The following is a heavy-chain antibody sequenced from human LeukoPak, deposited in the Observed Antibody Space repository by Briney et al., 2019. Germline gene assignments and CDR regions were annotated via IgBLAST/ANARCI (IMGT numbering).Heavy chain of an antibody. D-gene: IGHD5-18*01. Sequence: MASETLSLTCAVYGGSFSGYYWSWIRQPPGKGLEWIGEINHSGSTNYNPSLKSRVTISVDTSKNQFSLKLSSVTAADTAVYYCARARGYSSRSFDYWGQGTLVTVSS. V-gene: IGHV4-34*01. CDR3: ARARGYSSRSFDY. CDR2: INHSGST. J-gene: IGHJ4*02. CDR1: GGSFSGYY.